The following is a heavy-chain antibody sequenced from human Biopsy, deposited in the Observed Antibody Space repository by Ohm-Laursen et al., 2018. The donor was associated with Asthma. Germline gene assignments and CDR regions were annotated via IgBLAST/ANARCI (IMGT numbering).Heavy chain of an antibody. CDR2: ISKDASTQ. CDR3: VRDGTDDAFDI. V-gene: IGHV3-30*01. D-gene: IGHD1-1*01. J-gene: IGHJ3*02. CDR1: GFSFSNFA. Sequence: SLRLSCSATGFSFSNFAIHWVRQAPGRGLEWVGVISKDASTQDYADSVKGRFTMARDNSKNTLDLQMNSLREEDTAVYYCVRDGTDDAFDIWGQGTVVSVSS.